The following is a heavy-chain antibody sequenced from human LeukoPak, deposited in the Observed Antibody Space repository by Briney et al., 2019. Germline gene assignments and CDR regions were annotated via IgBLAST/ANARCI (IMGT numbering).Heavy chain of an antibody. CDR3: ARRHYCSGGGCYSGSDYFDY. J-gene: IGHJ4*02. D-gene: IGHD2-15*01. Sequence: SETLSLTCTASGGSISSYYWSWIRQPPGKGLEWIGYIYYSGSTNYNPSLKSRVTISVDTSKNQFSLKLSSVTAADTAVYYCARRHYCSGGGCYSGSDYFDYWGQGTLVTVSS. CDR1: GGSISSYY. V-gene: IGHV4-59*08. CDR2: IYYSGST.